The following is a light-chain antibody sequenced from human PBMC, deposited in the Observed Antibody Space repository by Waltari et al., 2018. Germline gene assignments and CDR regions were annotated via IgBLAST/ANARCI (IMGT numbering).Light chain of an antibody. V-gene: IGKV1-6*01. CDR2: AAS. CDR3: QQDYSTPWT. J-gene: IGKJ1*01. CDR1: RGVNKE. Sequence: IQMTQSPSSLSASVGDRVTVTCRASRGVNKELSWYQQKPGKAPTPLIYAASSLHTGVSSRFSGSGSGTDFTLTISSLQPEDVATYYCQQDYSTPWTFGQGTKVEIK.